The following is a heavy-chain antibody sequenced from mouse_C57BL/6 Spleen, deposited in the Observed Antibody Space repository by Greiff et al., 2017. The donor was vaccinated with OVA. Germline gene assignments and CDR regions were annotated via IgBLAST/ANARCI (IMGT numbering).Heavy chain of an antibody. CDR2: ISSGGDYI. D-gene: IGHD1-3*01. CDR1: GFTFSSYA. J-gene: IGHJ4*01. Sequence: EVQLVESGEGLVKPGGSLKLSCAASGFTFSSYAMSWVRQTPEKRLEWVAYISSGGDYIYYADTVKGRFTISRDNARNTLYLQMSSLKTEDTAMYYCTRDYIDYAMDYWGQGTSVTVSS. V-gene: IGHV5-9-1*02. CDR3: TRDYIDYAMDY.